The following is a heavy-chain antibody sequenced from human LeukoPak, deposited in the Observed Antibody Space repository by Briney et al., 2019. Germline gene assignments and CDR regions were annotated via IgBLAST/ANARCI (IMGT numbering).Heavy chain of an antibody. D-gene: IGHD4/OR15-4a*01. CDR1: GFSFSSHA. CDR2: ISGSGGTT. V-gene: IGHV3-23*01. Sequence: GGSLRLSCAASGFSFSSHAMSWVRQAPGKGLEWVSAISGSGGTTYCADSVKGRFTISRDNSKNTLYLQMNSLRAEDTAVYYCATQVPSDPHFDYWGQGTLVTVSS. J-gene: IGHJ4*02. CDR3: ATQVPSDPHFDY.